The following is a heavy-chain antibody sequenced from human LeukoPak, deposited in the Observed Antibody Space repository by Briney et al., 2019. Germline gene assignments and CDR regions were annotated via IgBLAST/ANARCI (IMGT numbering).Heavy chain of an antibody. V-gene: IGHV3-15*01. Sequence: SGGSLSLRCAASGFPFSNGWLRGVRQAPGKGVEGVGRFKSKSERGTTDYAAPVKGRIAISRDGSTNTVYLHMNSLKTEDKAVYFCTSNLYCGARSCNTLDNWGQGTLVTVSP. CDR3: TSNLYCGARSCNTLDN. J-gene: IGHJ4*02. CDR1: GFPFSNGW. D-gene: IGHD2-21*01. CDR2: FKSKSERGTT.